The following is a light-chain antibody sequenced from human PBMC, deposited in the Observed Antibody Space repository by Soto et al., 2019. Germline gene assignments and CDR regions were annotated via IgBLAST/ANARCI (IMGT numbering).Light chain of an antibody. J-gene: IGKJ1*01. Sequence: DLQMTQSPSSLSASVGDRVNITCRASQTITFYLNWYQQKPGRAPKLLINAASSLQSGVPSRFSGSGSGTDFTLTISSLQPEDFATYYCQHSYSAPRTFGQGTKVEMK. CDR1: QTITFY. CDR2: AAS. V-gene: IGKV1-39*01. CDR3: QHSYSAPRT.